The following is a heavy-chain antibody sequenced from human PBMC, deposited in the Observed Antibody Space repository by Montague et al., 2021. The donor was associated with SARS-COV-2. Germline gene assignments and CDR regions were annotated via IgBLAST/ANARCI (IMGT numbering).Heavy chain of an antibody. J-gene: IGHJ6*02. CDR2: IYYSGST. CDR1: GGSISSYY. Sequence: SETLSLTCTVSGGSISSYYWSWIRQPPGKGLEWIGYIYYSGSTNYNPSLKSRVTISVDTSKNQFSLKLSSVTAADTAVYYCSSQEVDTAMGSNYYYYGMDVWGQGTPVTVSS. CDR3: SSQEVDTAMGSNYYYYGMDV. V-gene: IGHV4-59*01. D-gene: IGHD5-18*01.